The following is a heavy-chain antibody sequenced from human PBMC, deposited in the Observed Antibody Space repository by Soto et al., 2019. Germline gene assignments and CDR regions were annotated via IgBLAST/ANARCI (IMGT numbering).Heavy chain of an antibody. V-gene: IGHV4-34*01. D-gene: IGHD2-21*02. J-gene: IGHJ4*02. CDR1: GGSFSGYY. CDR2: INHSGST. CDR3: ARLVYKRDSDY. Sequence: PSEPLSLTCGVYGGSFSGYYPSWIRQPPGKGLEWIGEINHSGSTNYNPSLKSRVTISVDTSKNQFSLKLSSVTAADTAVYYCARLVYKRDSDYWGQGTLVTVSS.